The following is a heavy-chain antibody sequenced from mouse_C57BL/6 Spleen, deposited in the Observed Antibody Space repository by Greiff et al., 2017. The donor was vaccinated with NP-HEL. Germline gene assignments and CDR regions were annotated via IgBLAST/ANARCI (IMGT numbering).Heavy chain of an antibody. J-gene: IGHJ2*01. D-gene: IGHD1-1*01. CDR2: IDPSDSYT. Sequence: QVQLQQPGAELVKPGASVKLSCKASGYTFTSYWMQWVKQRPGQGLEWIGEIDPSDSYTNYNQKFKGKATLTVDTSSSTAYMQLSSLTSEDSAVYYCARSCYYYGSGGDYWGQGTTLTVSS. V-gene: IGHV1-50*01. CDR1: GYTFTSYW. CDR3: ARSCYYYGSGGDY.